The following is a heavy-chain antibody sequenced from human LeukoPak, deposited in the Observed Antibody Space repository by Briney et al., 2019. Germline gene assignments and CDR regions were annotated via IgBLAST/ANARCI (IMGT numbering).Heavy chain of an antibody. CDR1: GFTFRSYG. Sequence: PGGSLRLSCSASGFTFRSYGMHWVRQAPGKGLEWVAVISYDGSNKYYADSVKGRFTISRDNSKNTLYLQTNSLRAEDTAVYYCARAEGASVAVAGYNYYYGMDVWGQGTTVTVSS. J-gene: IGHJ6*02. V-gene: IGHV3-30*03. CDR3: ARAEGASVAVAGYNYYYGMDV. CDR2: ISYDGSNK. D-gene: IGHD6-19*01.